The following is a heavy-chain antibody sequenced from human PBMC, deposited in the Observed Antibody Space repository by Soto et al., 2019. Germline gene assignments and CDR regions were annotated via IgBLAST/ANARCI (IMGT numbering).Heavy chain of an antibody. V-gene: IGHV3-9*01. D-gene: IGHD3-9*01. J-gene: IGHJ6*02. CDR3: AKDIKGNYDILTGYPGGYYYGMDV. CDR2: ISWNSGSI. CDR1: GFTFDDYA. Sequence: GGSLRLSCAASGFTFDDYAMHCVRQAPGKGLEWVSGISWNSGSIGYADSVKGRFTISRDNAKNSLYLQINSLRAGHTALYYCAKDIKGNYDILTGYPGGYYYGMDVWGQGTTVTVSS.